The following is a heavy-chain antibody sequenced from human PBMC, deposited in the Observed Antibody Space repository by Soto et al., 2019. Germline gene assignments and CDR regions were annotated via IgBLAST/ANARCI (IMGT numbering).Heavy chain of an antibody. Sequence: EVQLLESGGGLVQPGGSLRLSCAASGFTFSSYAMSWVRQAPGKGLEWVSAISGSGGSTYYADSVKGRFTISRDNSKNTLYLQMNSLRAEDTAVYYCAKGAPHCSVGSCYSVIDYYYGMDVWGQGTTVTVSS. D-gene: IGHD2-15*01. J-gene: IGHJ6*02. CDR2: ISGSGGST. V-gene: IGHV3-23*01. CDR1: GFTFSSYA. CDR3: AKGAPHCSVGSCYSVIDYYYGMDV.